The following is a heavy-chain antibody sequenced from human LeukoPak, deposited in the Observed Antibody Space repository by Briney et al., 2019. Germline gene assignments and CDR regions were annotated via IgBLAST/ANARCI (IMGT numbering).Heavy chain of an antibody. CDR3: ARDKKERLNRGYSYGYREHYYYYGMDV. CDR1: GGSFSGYY. Sequence: PSETLSLTCAVYGGSFSGYYWSWIRQPPGKGLEWIGEINHSGSTNYNPSLKSRVTISVDTSKNQFSLKLSSVTAADTAVYYCARDKKERLNRGYSYGYREHYYYYGMDVWGQGTTVTVSS. CDR2: INHSGST. D-gene: IGHD5-18*01. J-gene: IGHJ6*02. V-gene: IGHV4-34*01.